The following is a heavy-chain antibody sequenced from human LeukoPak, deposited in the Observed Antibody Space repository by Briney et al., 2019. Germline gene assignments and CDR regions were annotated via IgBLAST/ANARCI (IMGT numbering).Heavy chain of an antibody. CDR1: GYTFTDYY. J-gene: IGHJ4*02. Sequence: ASVKVSCKASGYTFTDYYIHWVRQAPGQGLEGMGWINPNSGGTNYAQKFQGRVTMTRDTSISTVNKELSRLTSDDTAVYYCARSAQFSWELKALHYWGQGALVTVSS. CDR2: INPNSGGT. V-gene: IGHV1-2*02. CDR3: ARSAQFSWELKALHY. D-gene: IGHD1-26*01.